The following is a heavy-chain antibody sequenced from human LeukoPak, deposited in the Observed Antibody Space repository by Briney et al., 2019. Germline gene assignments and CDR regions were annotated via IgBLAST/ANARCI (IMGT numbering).Heavy chain of an antibody. CDR3: ARDDCSSISCYHNWFDS. CDR1: GFTFSGYW. Sequence: GGSLRLSCAASGFTFSGYWMSWVRQAPGKGLEWVANIKQDGSEKYYVDSVKGRFTISRDNAKNSLYLQMNSLRAEDTAVYYCARDDCSSISCYHNWFDSWGQGTLVTVSS. CDR2: IKQDGSEK. D-gene: IGHD2-2*01. J-gene: IGHJ5*01. V-gene: IGHV3-7*01.